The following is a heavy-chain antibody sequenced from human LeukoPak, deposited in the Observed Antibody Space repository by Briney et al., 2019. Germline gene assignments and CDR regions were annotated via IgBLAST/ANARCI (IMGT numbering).Heavy chain of an antibody. CDR3: ASDHSGWLGLGY. V-gene: IGHV4-61*02. Sequence: SETLSLTCTVSNVSISSGSHYWNWIRQPAGKGLEGIGRIYAGGRSNYNPSLRSRVTISVDTSKNQFSLRLSSVTATDTGVYYCASDHSGWLGLGYWGQGTLVSVSS. CDR2: IYAGGRS. CDR1: NVSISSGSHY. D-gene: IGHD6-19*01. J-gene: IGHJ4*02.